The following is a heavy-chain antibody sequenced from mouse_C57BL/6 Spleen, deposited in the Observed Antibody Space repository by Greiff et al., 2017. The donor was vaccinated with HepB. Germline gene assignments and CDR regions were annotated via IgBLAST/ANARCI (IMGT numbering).Heavy chain of an antibody. CDR2: ISNGGGST. Sequence: DVMLVESGGGLVQPGGSLKLSCAASGFTFSDYYMYWVRQTPEKRLEWVAYISNGGGSTYYPDTVKGRFTISRDNAKNTLYLQMSRLKSEDTAMYYCARRGDGYGAMDYWGQGTSVTVSS. CDR1: GFTFSDYY. D-gene: IGHD2-3*01. J-gene: IGHJ4*01. V-gene: IGHV5-12*01. CDR3: ARRGDGYGAMDY.